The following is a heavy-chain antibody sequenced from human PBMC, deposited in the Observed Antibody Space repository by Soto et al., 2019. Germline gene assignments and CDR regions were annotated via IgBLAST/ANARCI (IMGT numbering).Heavy chain of an antibody. V-gene: IGHV3-7*03. CDR3: ARLERPYDYFDY. CDR1: GITFSTHW. CDR2: IKQGGTEE. D-gene: IGHD1-1*01. J-gene: IGHJ4*02. Sequence: EVQLVESGGGLVQPGGSLRLSCAASGITFSTHWMSWVRQAPGKGLEWVANIKQGGTEEYYVDSVKGRFTISRDDAKKSLYLKMASLRADDTAVYYCARLERPYDYFDYWGQGTLATVSS.